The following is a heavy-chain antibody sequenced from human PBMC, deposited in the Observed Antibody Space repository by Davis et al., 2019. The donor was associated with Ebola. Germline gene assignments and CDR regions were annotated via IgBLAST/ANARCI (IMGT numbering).Heavy chain of an antibody. J-gene: IGHJ4*02. CDR3: ARKDSSSFTFDF. Sequence: GESLKISCKGSGYSFTSYWIGWVRQMPRKGLEWMGIIYPGYSDTRYSPSFQGQVTISADKSINTAYLQWSSLEAADTAMYYCARKDSSSFTFDFWGQGTLVTVSS. V-gene: IGHV5-51*01. D-gene: IGHD6-13*01. CDR1: GYSFTSYW. CDR2: IYPGYSDT.